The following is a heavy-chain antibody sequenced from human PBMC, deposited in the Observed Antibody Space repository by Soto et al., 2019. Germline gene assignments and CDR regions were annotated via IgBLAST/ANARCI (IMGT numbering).Heavy chain of an antibody. CDR1: GFTFKNYG. Sequence: LRLSCVVSGFTFKNYGMHWVRQAPGKGLEWVSVLSYDGSEKDYAASVRGRFTISRDNSKNTLYLQMNSMRTEDTTIYYCAKFPRGNYERSWGQGTLVTVSS. D-gene: IGHD3-3*01. V-gene: IGHV3-30*18. CDR2: LSYDGSEK. CDR3: AKFPRGNYERS. J-gene: IGHJ5*02.